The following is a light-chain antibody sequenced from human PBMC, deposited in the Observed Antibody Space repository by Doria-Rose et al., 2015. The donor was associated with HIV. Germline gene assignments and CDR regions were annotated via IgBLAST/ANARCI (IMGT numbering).Light chain of an antibody. J-gene: IGKJ3*01. CDR3: QQYYDTPS. CDR2: WAS. Sequence: TQSPESLGMSLGERATLNCKSNQSLLYTSKNYLAWYQQKPGQPAKLLIDWASTRQSGVPARFSGSGSGTDFTRTISSLEAEDVAVYYCQQYYDTPSFGPGTTVDIK. V-gene: IGKV4-1*01. CDR1: QSLLYTSKNY.